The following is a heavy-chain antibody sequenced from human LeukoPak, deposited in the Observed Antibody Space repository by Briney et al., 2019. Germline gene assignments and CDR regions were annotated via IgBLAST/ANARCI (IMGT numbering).Heavy chain of an antibody. D-gene: IGHD6-6*01. V-gene: IGHV1-2*02. CDR2: INPNSGGT. Sequence: GASVKVSCKASGYTFPGYYMHWVRQAPGQGLERMGWINPNSGGTNYAQKFQGRVTMTRDTSISTAYMELSRLRSDGTAVYYCAREHSSSSGKVFDYWGQGTLVTVSS. CDR3: AREHSSSSGKVFDY. J-gene: IGHJ4*02. CDR1: GYTFPGYY.